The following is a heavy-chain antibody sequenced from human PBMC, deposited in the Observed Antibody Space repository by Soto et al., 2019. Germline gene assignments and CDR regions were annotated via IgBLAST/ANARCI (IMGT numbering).Heavy chain of an antibody. Sequence: SSVKVSCKASGDTFSSYAISWVRQAPGQGLEWMGGIIPIFGTANYAQKFKGRVTITADKSTSTAYMELISLRSEDTAMYYCARGWYYYDSSGYAFDYRGKGSQVVVSS. CDR1: GDTFSSYA. CDR3: ARGWYYYDSSGYAFDY. V-gene: IGHV1-69*06. J-gene: IGHJ4*02. D-gene: IGHD3-22*01. CDR2: IIPIFGTA.